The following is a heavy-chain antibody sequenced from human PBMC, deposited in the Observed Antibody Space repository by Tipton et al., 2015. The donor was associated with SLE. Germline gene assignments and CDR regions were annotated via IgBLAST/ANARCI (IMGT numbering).Heavy chain of an antibody. J-gene: IGHJ4*02. V-gene: IGHV4-34*01. CDR1: GGPFSGYY. CDR3: ARAPPRWYFDN. CDR2: INHSGST. Sequence: TLSLTCAVYGGPFSGYYWSWIRQPPGKGLEWIGEINHSGSTNYNPSLKSRVTISVDTSKNQFSLKLSSVTAAGTAVYYWARAPPRWYFDNRGQRTLVTVSS. D-gene: IGHD4-23*01.